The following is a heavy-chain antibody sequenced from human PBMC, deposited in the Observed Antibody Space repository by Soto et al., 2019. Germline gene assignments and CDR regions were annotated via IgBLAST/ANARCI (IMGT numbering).Heavy chain of an antibody. CDR2: ISYDGSNK. J-gene: IGHJ2*01. Sequence: QVQLVESGGGVVQPGRSLRLSCAASGFTFSSYAMHWVRQAPGKGLEWVAVISYDGSNKYYADSVKGRFTISRDNSKNSLYLQMNSLRAEDTAVYYCAKRGFGELSRWYFDLWGRGTLVTVSS. D-gene: IGHD3-10*01. CDR3: AKRGFGELSRWYFDL. CDR1: GFTFSSYA. V-gene: IGHV3-30*18.